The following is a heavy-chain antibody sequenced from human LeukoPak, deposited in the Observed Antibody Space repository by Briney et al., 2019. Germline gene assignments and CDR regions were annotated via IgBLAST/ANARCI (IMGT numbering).Heavy chain of an antibody. Sequence: SETLSLTCTVSGGSISSGYYWGWIRQPPGKGLEWIGSIYHSGSTYYNPSLKSRVTISVDTSKNQFSLKLSSVTAADTAVYYCARDLVVPAAKYLDYWGQGTLVTVSS. J-gene: IGHJ4*02. D-gene: IGHD2-2*01. CDR1: GGSISSGYY. CDR3: ARDLVVPAAKYLDY. CDR2: IYHSGST. V-gene: IGHV4-38-2*02.